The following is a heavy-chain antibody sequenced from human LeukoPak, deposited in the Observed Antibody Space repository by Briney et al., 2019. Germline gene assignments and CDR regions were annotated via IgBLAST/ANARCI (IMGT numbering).Heavy chain of an antibody. CDR1: GFTFSSYA. J-gene: IGHJ4*02. D-gene: IGHD3-22*01. V-gene: IGHV3-23*01. CDR3: AKKTGGYYYFDD. Sequence: GGSLRLSCAASGFTFSSYAMSWVRQAPGKGLEWVSAISGGGGSTYYADSVKGRFTISRDNSKNTLYVQMNSLRAEDTAVYYCAKKTGGYYYFDDWGQGTLVTVSS. CDR2: ISGGGGST.